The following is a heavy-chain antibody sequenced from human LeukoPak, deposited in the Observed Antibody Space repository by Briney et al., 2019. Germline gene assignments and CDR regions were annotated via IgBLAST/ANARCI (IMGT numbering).Heavy chain of an antibody. CDR2: ISSSSLSI. J-gene: IGHJ4*02. Sequence: GGSLRLSCAASGFTFSDFGMTWVRQAPGKGLEWASYISSSSLSIYYADSVKGRFTISRDNARNSLYLQMNSLRAEDTAMYYCARDATPTQLWFRGSFDYWGLGALVTVAS. CDR3: ARDATPTQLWFRGSFDY. CDR1: GFTFSDFG. V-gene: IGHV3-48*01. D-gene: IGHD5-18*01.